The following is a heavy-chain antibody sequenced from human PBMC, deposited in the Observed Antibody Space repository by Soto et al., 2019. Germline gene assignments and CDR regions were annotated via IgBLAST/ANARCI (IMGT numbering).Heavy chain of an antibody. CDR2: IIPILGIA. D-gene: IGHD3-16*02. CDR1: GGTFSSYT. J-gene: IGHJ5*02. V-gene: IGHV1-69*08. CDR3: ARDQSPEQIYIWGSYRYGWFDP. Sequence: QVQLVQSGAEVKKPGSSAKVSCKASGGTFSSYTISWVRQAPGQGLEWMGSIIPILGIANYAQKFQGRVTITADTSTSTAYMELSSLRSENTAVYYCARDQSPEQIYIWGSYRYGWFDPWGQGTLVTVSS.